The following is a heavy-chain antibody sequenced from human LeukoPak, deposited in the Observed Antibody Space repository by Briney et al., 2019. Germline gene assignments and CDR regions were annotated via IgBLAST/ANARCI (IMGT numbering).Heavy chain of an antibody. D-gene: IGHD3-3*02. CDR1: GASMTTHY. CDR2: MLHTATT. Sequence: KPSETLSLTCAVSGASMTTHYWSWSRHPPRKGQEWIGYMLHTATTKDNPSLQSRFTLSADTSKNQFSLRLTSVTAADTAVYYCATIKLGNIFGYFDFWGQGIPVTVSS. V-gene: IGHV4-59*11. J-gene: IGHJ4*02. CDR3: ATIKLGNIFGYFDF.